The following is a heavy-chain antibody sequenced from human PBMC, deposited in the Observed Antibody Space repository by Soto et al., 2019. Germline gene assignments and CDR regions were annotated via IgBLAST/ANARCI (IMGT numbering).Heavy chain of an antibody. Sequence: QVQLQQSGPGLVRSSQTLSLTCAISGDNVSSDTAAWNWFRQSPSRGLEWLGRTYFRFKWYTDYGASLKSRITSDADSSKNPFSLQLTSVTPEDTPVYFCARVYFPVAGTFYPWGQGTPVIVSS. J-gene: IGHJ5*02. D-gene: IGHD6-19*01. CDR2: TYFRFKWYT. CDR1: GDNVSSDTAA. CDR3: ARVYFPVAGTFYP. V-gene: IGHV6-1*01.